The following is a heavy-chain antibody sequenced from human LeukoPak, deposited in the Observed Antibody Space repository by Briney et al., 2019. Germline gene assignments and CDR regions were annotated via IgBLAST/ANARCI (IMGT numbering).Heavy chain of an antibody. J-gene: IGHJ6*03. V-gene: IGHV3-30*01. CDR2: ISYDGSNK. CDR1: GFTFSSYA. Sequence: GRSLRLSCAASGFTFSSYATHWVRQAPGKGLEWVAVISYDGSNKYYADSVKGRFTISRDNSKNTLYLQMNSLRAEDTAVYYCARVHSPALTYYYYYMDVWGKGTTVTVSS. D-gene: IGHD3-9*01. CDR3: ARVHSPALTYYYYYMDV.